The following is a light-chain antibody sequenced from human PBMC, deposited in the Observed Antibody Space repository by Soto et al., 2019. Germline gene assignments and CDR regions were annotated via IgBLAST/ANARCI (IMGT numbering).Light chain of an antibody. J-gene: IGKJ1*01. Sequence: IPMTQSPSTLSASVGDTVTITCRATQIIGRWLAWYQQKPGTAPKLLIYKTSSLESGVPSRFTGSGSGTDFTLTISGLQADDFATYYCQQYNNYPWTFGQGTKVEI. CDR1: QIIGRW. CDR3: QQYNNYPWT. CDR2: KTS. V-gene: IGKV1-5*03.